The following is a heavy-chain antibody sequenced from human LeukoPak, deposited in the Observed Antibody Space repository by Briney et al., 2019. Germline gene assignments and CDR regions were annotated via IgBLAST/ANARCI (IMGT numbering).Heavy chain of an antibody. J-gene: IGHJ4*02. D-gene: IGHD3-16*01. CDR2: IGSSSSYI. CDR3: ARVGIWGEGPYFDY. CDR1: GFTFSSYS. Sequence: GGSLRLSCAASGFTFSSYSMNWVRQAPGKGLEWVSSIGSSSSYIYYADSVKGRFTISRDNSKNTLYLQMNSLRAEDTAVYYCARVGIWGEGPYFDYWGQGTLVTVSS. V-gene: IGHV3-21*04.